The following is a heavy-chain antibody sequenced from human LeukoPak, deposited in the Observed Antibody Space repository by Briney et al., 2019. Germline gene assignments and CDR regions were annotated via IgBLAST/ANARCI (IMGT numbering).Heavy chain of an antibody. CDR3: ARSLNFGAYYGLDV. CDR1: GGSINTYY. V-gene: IGHV4-59*01. D-gene: IGHD3-10*01. Sequence: SETLSLTCSVSGGSINTYYWSWIRQPPGKGLEWIGYIFYTGNTNYNPSLTSRLTISVDPSKNQFALRLTSVTAADTAVYYCARSLNFGAYYGLDVWGQGTTVTVCS. CDR2: IFYTGNT. J-gene: IGHJ6*02.